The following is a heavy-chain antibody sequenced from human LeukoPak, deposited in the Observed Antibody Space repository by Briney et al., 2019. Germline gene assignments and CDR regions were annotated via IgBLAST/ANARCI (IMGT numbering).Heavy chain of an antibody. CDR1: GGSISSYY. V-gene: IGHV4-59*08. D-gene: IGHD5-12*01. CDR2: IYYSGST. Sequence: SETLSLTCTVSGGSISSYYWSWIRQPPGKGLEWIGYIYYSGSTNHNPSLKSRVTISVDTSKNQVSLKLSSVTAADTAVYYCAGGIYSGYDSWFYFDYWGQGTLVTVSS. J-gene: IGHJ4*02. CDR3: AGGIYSGYDSWFYFDY.